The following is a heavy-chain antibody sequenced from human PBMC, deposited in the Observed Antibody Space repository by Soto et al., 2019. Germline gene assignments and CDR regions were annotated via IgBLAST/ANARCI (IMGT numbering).Heavy chain of an antibody. V-gene: IGHV1-8*01. CDR3: ARELPMIVDN. CDR1: GYTFTSYD. CDR2: MNPNSGNT. D-gene: IGHD3-22*01. Sequence: QVQLVQSGAEVKKPGASVKVSCKASGYTFTSYDVNWVRQATGQGLEWMGWMNPNSGNTGYTQKFQGRVTMTRNTSISTAYIELSGLRSEDTAVYYCARELPMIVDNWGQGTLVAVSS. J-gene: IGHJ4*02.